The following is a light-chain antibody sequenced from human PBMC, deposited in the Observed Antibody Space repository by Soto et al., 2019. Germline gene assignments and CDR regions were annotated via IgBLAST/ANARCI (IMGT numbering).Light chain of an antibody. Sequence: SYELTQPPSVSVAPGKTARITCGGNNLGSKSVHWYQQKPGQAPVLVIYYDSDRPSGIPERFSGSNSGNTATLTISRVEAGDEADYYCQVWDSSVVFGGGTKLTVL. CDR3: QVWDSSVV. J-gene: IGLJ2*01. CDR1: NLGSKS. V-gene: IGLV3-21*04. CDR2: YDS.